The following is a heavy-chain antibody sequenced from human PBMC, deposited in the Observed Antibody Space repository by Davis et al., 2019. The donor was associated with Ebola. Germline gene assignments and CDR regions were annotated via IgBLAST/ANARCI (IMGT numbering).Heavy chain of an antibody. CDR2: IYSAGTT. CDR1: GFTVSSNY. J-gene: IGHJ4*02. CDR3: VRGPSYDSGSYPWIY. Sequence: PGGSLRLSCVASGFTVSSNYMSWVRQAPGKGLEWVSVIYSAGTTYYADSVKGRFTISRDNSKNTLYLQMNSLRAEDTAVYYCVRGPSYDSGSYPWIYWGQGTLVTVSS. V-gene: IGHV3-53*01. D-gene: IGHD3-10*01.